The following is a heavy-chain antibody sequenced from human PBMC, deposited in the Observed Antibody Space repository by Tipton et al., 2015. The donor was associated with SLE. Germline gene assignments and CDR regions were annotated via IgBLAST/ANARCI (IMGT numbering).Heavy chain of an antibody. Sequence: SLRLSCAASGFTFSAYEMNWVRQAPGKGLEWVSYISSSGSTVYYADSVKGRFTISRDNAKNSLYLQMSSLRAEDTAVYYCAREVFGEAFDIWGQGTMVTVTS. CDR3: AREVFGEAFDI. V-gene: IGHV3-48*03. D-gene: IGHD3-16*01. CDR1: GFTFSAYE. CDR2: ISSSGSTV. J-gene: IGHJ3*02.